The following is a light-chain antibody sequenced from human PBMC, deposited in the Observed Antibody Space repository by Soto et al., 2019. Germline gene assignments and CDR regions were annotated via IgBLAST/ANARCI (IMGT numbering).Light chain of an antibody. J-gene: IGKJ1*01. V-gene: IGKV3-20*01. CDR1: QSVSSNY. CDR3: QQYDTSPRT. CDR2: GAS. Sequence: EVMLTQSPGTLSLSPGERATLSCRASQSVSSNYVAWYQQKAGQAPRLLIYGASNRATGIPDRFSGRGSGTDFTLPIRRLEPEDFAVYYCQQYDTSPRTFGQGTKVEFK.